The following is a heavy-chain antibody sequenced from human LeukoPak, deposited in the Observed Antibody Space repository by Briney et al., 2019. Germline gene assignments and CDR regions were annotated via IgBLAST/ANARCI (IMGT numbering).Heavy chain of an antibody. CDR2: IYYSGST. V-gene: IGHV4-39*01. Sequence: MPSETLSLTCTVSGGSISSSSYYWGWIRQPPGKGLEWIGSIYYSGSTYYNPSLKSRVTISVDTSKNQFSLKLSSVTAADTAVYYWARRYCSGGSCPFDYWGQGTLVTVSS. D-gene: IGHD2-15*01. CDR1: GGSISSSSYY. J-gene: IGHJ4*02. CDR3: ARRYCSGGSCPFDY.